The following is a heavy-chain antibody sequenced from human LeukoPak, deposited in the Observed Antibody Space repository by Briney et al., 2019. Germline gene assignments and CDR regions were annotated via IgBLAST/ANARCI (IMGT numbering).Heavy chain of an antibody. Sequence: SVKVSCTASGGTFSSYAISWVRQAPGQGLEWMGGIIPIFGTANYAQKFQGRVTITADESTSTAYMELSSLRSEDTAVYYCARVPYYYDSSGFLPSLTGDYWGQGTLVTVSS. CDR2: IIPIFGTA. D-gene: IGHD3-22*01. V-gene: IGHV1-69*13. CDR1: GGTFSSYA. J-gene: IGHJ4*02. CDR3: ARVPYYYDSSGFLPSLTGDY.